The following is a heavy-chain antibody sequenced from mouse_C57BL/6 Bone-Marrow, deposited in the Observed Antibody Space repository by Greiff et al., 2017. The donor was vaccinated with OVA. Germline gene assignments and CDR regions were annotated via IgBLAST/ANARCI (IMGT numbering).Heavy chain of an antibody. D-gene: IGHD2-3*01. CDR1: GFTFSDYY. CDR2: ISNGGGST. CDR3: ARLWLLHYSMDY. V-gene: IGHV5-12*01. Sequence: EVNVVESGGGLVQPGGSLKLSCAASGFTFSDYYMYWVRQTPEKRLEWVAYISNGGGSTYYPDTVKGRFTISRDNAKNTLYLQMSRLKSEDTAMYYCARLWLLHYSMDYWGQGTSVTVSS. J-gene: IGHJ4*01.